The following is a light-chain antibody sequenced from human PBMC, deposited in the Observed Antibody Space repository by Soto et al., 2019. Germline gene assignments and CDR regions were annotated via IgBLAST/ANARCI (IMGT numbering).Light chain of an antibody. J-gene: IGKJ3*01. CDR2: AAS. Sequence: DIQLTQSPSFLSASVGDRVTITCRASQGINNYLGWYQQKPGKAPKLLIYAASTLQSGVPSRFSGSGSGTEFTLTISSLHPEDFATYYCQQLNSYPITFGPGTKVDI. CDR3: QQLNSYPIT. CDR1: QGINNY. V-gene: IGKV1-9*01.